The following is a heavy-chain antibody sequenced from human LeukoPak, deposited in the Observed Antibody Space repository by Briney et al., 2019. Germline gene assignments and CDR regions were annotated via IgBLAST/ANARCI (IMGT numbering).Heavy chain of an antibody. J-gene: IGHJ6*03. Sequence: SSETLSLTCTVSGGSIDSSSYYWDWIRQPPGRGVEWLGNIYYSGTTFYTSSLKSRVTISTDMSKNQFSLRLTSVTAADTAVYYCARQRADYFYHYMDVWGKGTTVIVSS. V-gene: IGHV4-39*01. CDR1: GGSIDSSSYY. CDR2: IYYSGTT. CDR3: ARQRADYFYHYMDV.